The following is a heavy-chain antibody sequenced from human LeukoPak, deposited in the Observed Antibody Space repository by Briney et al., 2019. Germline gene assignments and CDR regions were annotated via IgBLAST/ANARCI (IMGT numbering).Heavy chain of an antibody. CDR3: ARDLWEDYYGMDV. J-gene: IGHJ6*02. CDR2: IIPILGIA. Sequence: SVKVSCKASGGTFSSYAISWVRQAPGQWLEWMGRIIPILGIANYAQKFQGRVTITADKSTSTAYMELSSLRSEDTAVYYCARDLWEDYYGMDVWGQGTTVTVSS. V-gene: IGHV1-69*04. D-gene: IGHD1-26*01. CDR1: GGTFSSYA.